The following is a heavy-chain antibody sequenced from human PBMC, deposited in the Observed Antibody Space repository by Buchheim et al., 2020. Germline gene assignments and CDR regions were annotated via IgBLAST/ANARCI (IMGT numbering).Heavy chain of an antibody. CDR2: ISYAGST. V-gene: IGHV4-39*01. J-gene: IGHJ4*02. D-gene: IGHD3-10*01. CDR3: ARSFFLGSGSYNYYFDS. Sequence: QLQLQESGPGLVKPSETLSLTCTVSGGSISSRSYYWGWIRQPPGKGLQWFASISYAGSTYYNLSFKSRVTISVDPSKNQFSLKLSSVTAADTAVYYCARSFFLGSGSYNYYFDSWGQGAL. CDR1: GGSISSRSYY.